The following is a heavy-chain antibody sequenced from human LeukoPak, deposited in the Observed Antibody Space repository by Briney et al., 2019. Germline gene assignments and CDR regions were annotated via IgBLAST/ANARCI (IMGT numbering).Heavy chain of an antibody. Sequence: ASVKVSCKASGYTFTGYYMHWVRQAPGQGLEWMGWINPNSGGTNYAQKFQGRVTMTRDTSISTAYMELSRLRSDDTAVYYRARDQKSGYSGYGYNDAFDIWGQGTMVTVSS. CDR3: ARDQKSGYSGYGYNDAFDI. D-gene: IGHD5-12*01. CDR1: GYTFTGYY. J-gene: IGHJ3*02. V-gene: IGHV1-2*02. CDR2: INPNSGGT.